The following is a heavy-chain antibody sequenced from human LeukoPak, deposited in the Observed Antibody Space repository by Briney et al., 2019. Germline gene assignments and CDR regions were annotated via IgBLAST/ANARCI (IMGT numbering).Heavy chain of an antibody. D-gene: IGHD3-9*01. CDR1: GGSISSDY. CDR3: ARGKTYYDILTGWDY. V-gene: IGHV4-59*01. Sequence: SETLPLTCTVSGGSISSDYWSWIRQPPGKGLEWIGWISYSGSTTYNPSLKTRVTISLGTSKNQFSLKLSSVTAADTAVYYCARGKTYYDILTGWDYWGQGTLVTVSS. CDR2: ISYSGST. J-gene: IGHJ4*02.